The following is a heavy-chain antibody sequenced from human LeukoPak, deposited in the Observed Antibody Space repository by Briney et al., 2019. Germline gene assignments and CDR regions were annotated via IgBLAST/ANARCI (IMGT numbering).Heavy chain of an antibody. V-gene: IGHV4-4*08. CDR2: VFHSGTT. CDR3: ARNASDSGTSYFDY. D-gene: IGHD1-26*01. Sequence: SETLSLTCNVSGDSLTSHFWSWIRQTPGKGLEWIGYVFHSGTTNYSPSLKSRVTISLDTSKKQFYLRLASVTAADTAVYYCARNASDSGTSYFDYWGQGTLVTVSS. J-gene: IGHJ4*02. CDR1: GDSLTSHF.